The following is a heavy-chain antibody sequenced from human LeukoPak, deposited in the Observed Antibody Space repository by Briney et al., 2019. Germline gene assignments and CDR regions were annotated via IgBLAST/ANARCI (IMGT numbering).Heavy chain of an antibody. V-gene: IGHV4-34*01. CDR3: AREPGIAAAGPFDP. Sequence: KPSETLSLTCAVYGGSFSGYYWSWIRQPPGKGLEWIGEINHSGSTNYNPSLKSRVTISVDTSKNQFSLKLSSVTAADTAVYYCAREPGIAAAGPFDPWGQGTLVTVSS. D-gene: IGHD6-13*01. CDR2: INHSGST. J-gene: IGHJ5*02. CDR1: GGSFSGYY.